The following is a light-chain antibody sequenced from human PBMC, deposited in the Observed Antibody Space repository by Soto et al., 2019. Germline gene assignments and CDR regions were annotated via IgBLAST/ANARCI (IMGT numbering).Light chain of an antibody. CDR2: DAS. J-gene: IGKJ2*01. V-gene: IGKV1-5*01. Sequence: DIQMTPSPSTLSASVGDRVTITCRASQSISSWLAWYQQKPGKAPKLLIYDASSLESGVPSRFSGSGSGTEFTLTISSPQPDDFATYYCQQYNSYSGTFGQGTKLEIK. CDR1: QSISSW. CDR3: QQYNSYSGT.